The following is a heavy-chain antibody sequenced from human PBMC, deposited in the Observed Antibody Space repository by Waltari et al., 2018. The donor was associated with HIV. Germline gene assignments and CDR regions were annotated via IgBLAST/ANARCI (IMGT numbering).Heavy chain of an antibody. CDR2: ISSSGSTI. Sequence: EVQLVESGGGLVQPGGSLRLSCAASGFTFSSYEMNWVRQAPGKGLERVLYISSSGSTIYYADSVKVRFTTSIDNAKNSLYLQRNSLRAEDTAVYYCASLAGYWGQGTLVTVSS. V-gene: IGHV3-48*03. D-gene: IGHD6-19*01. CDR3: ASLAGY. J-gene: IGHJ4*02. CDR1: GFTFSSYE.